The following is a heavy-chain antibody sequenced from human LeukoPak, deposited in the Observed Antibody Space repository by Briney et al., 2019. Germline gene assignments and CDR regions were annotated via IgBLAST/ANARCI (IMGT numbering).Heavy chain of an antibody. CDR1: GFTFSSYA. Sequence: GGSLRLSCAASGFTFSSYAMHWVRQAPGKGLEWVAVISYDGSNKYYADSVKGRFTISRDNSKNTLYLQMNSLRAEDTVVYYCARGPLLRPAANLRYFQHWGQGTLVTVSS. D-gene: IGHD2-2*01. V-gene: IGHV3-30-3*01. CDR2: ISYDGSNK. J-gene: IGHJ1*01. CDR3: ARGPLLRPAANLRYFQH.